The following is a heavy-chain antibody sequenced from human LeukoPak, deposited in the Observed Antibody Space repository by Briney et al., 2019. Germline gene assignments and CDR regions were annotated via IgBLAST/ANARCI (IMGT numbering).Heavy chain of an antibody. V-gene: IGHV4-39*01. D-gene: IGHD1-26*01. CDR3: ARFKGGTGFDY. CDR1: GGSITTTDFD. Sequence: PSETLSLTCAVSGGSITTTDFDWAWIRQPPGQVFEWFAIISSSGNTYYYPSLMSRVTISVDTSNNQCSLDVTSVTAADTGLFYCARFKGGTGFDYWGRGILVIVS. J-gene: IGHJ4*02. CDR2: ISSSGNT.